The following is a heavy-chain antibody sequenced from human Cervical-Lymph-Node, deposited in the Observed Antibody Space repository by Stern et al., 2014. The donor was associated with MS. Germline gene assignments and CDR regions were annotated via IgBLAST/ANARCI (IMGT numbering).Heavy chain of an antibody. D-gene: IGHD1-26*01. J-gene: IGHJ6*02. V-gene: IGHV4-61*08. CDR3: ARSGYYGIDV. Sequence: QVQLQESGPGLVRPSETLSLTCTASGDSVSSEDYYWSWIRQSPGKDLEWVGYIYYRGRPNSNPSLKSRLTIPIDTSKNQYSLRLSSETAADTAVYYCARSGYYGIDVWGQGTTVIVSS. CDR2: IYYRGRP. CDR1: GDSVSSEDYY.